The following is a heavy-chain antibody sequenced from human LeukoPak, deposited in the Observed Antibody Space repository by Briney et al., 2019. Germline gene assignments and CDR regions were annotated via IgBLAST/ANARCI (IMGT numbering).Heavy chain of an antibody. J-gene: IGHJ6*04. CDR3: AELGITMIGGV. Sequence: GGSLRLSCAASGFTFTSYAMSWVRQAPGKGLEWVSYISSSGSTIYYADSVKGRFTISRDNAKNSLYLQMNSLRAEDTAVYYCAELGITMIGGVWGKGTTVTISS. CDR1: GFTFTSYA. CDR2: ISSSGSTI. V-gene: IGHV3-48*03. D-gene: IGHD3-10*02.